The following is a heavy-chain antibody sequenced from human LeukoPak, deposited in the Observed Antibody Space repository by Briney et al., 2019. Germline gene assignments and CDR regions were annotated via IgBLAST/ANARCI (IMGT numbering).Heavy chain of an antibody. J-gene: IGHJ6*03. CDR2: INWNGDSR. Sequence: GGSLRLSCAASGFTFDDYGMSWVRQAPGKGLEWVSGINWNGDSRGYADSVKGRFTISRDNTKNSLYLQMNSLRAEDTALYYCARKQLVDYNFYYMDVWGKGTTVTVSS. V-gene: IGHV3-20*04. D-gene: IGHD6-6*01. CDR3: ARKQLVDYNFYYMDV. CDR1: GFTFDDYG.